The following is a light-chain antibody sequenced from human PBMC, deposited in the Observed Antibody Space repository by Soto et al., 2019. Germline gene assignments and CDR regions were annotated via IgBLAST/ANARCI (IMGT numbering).Light chain of an antibody. CDR3: QQLNSYPLT. CDR2: AAS. V-gene: IGKV1-9*01. CDR1: QGISSY. Sequence: IQLTQSPSSLSASVGDRVTITCRASQGISSYLAWYQQKPGKAPKLLIYAASTLQSGVPSRVSGSGSGTDYPLTISSLQPEDFATYYCQQLNSYPLTFGGGTKVEIK. J-gene: IGKJ4*01.